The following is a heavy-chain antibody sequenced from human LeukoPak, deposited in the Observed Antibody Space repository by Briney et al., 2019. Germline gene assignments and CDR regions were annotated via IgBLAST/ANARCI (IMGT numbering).Heavy chain of an antibody. V-gene: IGHV1-69*13. CDR3: ARGDARSGYFDY. CDR2: IIPIFGTA. D-gene: IGHD2-8*01. J-gene: IGHJ4*02. Sequence: ASVKVSCKASGGTFSSYAISWVRQAPGQGLEWMGGIIPIFGTANYAQKFQGRVTITADESTSTAYMELSSLRSEDTAVYYCARGDARSGYFDYWGQGTLVTVSS. CDR1: GGTFSSYA.